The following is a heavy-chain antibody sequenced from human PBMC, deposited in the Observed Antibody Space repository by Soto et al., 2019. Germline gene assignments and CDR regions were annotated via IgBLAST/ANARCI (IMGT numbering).Heavy chain of an antibody. D-gene: IGHD3-3*01. Sequence: ASVKVSCKASGYTFTSYFMHWVRQAPGQGLEWMGIINPSGGNTSYAQRFQGRVTMTRDTSTSTVYMDLSGLRSEDTAVYYCAREFDFLRPYFYCYGMDVWGQGTTVTVSS. CDR1: GYTFTSYF. J-gene: IGHJ6*02. CDR2: INPSGGNT. V-gene: IGHV1-46*01. CDR3: AREFDFLRPYFYCYGMDV.